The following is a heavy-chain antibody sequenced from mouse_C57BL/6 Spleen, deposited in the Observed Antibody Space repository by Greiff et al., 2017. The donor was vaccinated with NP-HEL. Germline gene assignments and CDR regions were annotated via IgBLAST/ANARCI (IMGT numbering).Heavy chain of an antibody. CDR2: IRSKSNNYAT. J-gene: IGHJ3*01. D-gene: IGHD1-1*01. V-gene: IGHV10-1*01. CDR1: GFSFNTYA. Sequence: EVQVVESGGGLVQPKGSLKLSCAASGFSFNTYAMNWVRPAPGKGLEWVARIRSKSNNYATYYADSVKDRFTISRDDSESMLYLQMNNLKTEDTAMYYCVRPPYYYGSSSDWFAYWGQGTLVTVSA. CDR3: VRPPYYYGSSSDWFAY.